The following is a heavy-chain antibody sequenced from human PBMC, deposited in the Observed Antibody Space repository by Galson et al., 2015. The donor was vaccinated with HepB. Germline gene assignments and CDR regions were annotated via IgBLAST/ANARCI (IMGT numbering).Heavy chain of an antibody. CDR2: IWSDGYKK. Sequence: SLRLSCATSGVTFSNSGMHWVRQAPGKGLEWVAVIWSDGYKKYYADSVRGRFTVSRDNSKNTAYLQMNSMRAEDTAVYYCAKDAYRSSYYFDYWGQVTLVTVSS. V-gene: IGHV3-33*06. J-gene: IGHJ4*02. CDR3: AKDAYRSSYYFDY. D-gene: IGHD6-6*01. CDR1: GVTFSNSG.